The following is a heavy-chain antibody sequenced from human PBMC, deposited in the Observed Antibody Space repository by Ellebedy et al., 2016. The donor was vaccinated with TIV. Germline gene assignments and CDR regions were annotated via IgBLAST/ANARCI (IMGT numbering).Heavy chain of an antibody. J-gene: IGHJ4*02. CDR3: ATSYAQNGQ. CDR2: IYSGGNT. D-gene: IGHD2-8*01. V-gene: IGHV3-66*01. CDR1: GFTVRNKY. Sequence: GESLKISCAASGFTVRNKYMRWFRQAPGKGLDWFSLIYSGGNTHYADSVKGRFTISRDSSDNTVYLQMNSLRVEDTAVYYCATSYAQNGQWGQGTLVTVSS.